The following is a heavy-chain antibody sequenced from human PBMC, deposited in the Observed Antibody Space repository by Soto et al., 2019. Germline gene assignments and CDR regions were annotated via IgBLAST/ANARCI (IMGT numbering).Heavy chain of an antibody. D-gene: IGHD3-16*01. Sequence: GASVKVSCKASGYTFTDYFMHWVRQAPGQGLEWMGWINGNSGGTGYAQKFQGRVAMTRDTSISTAYMELSSLTFDDTAVYYCARDPADSMIGIDYWGQGTLVTVSS. CDR2: INGNSGGT. CDR3: ARDPADSMIGIDY. V-gene: IGHV1-2*02. CDR1: GYTFTDYF. J-gene: IGHJ4*02.